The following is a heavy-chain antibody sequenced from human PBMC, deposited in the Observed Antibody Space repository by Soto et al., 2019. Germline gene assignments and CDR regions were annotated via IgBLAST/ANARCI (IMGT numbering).Heavy chain of an antibody. CDR2: IKSKTDGGTT. CDR3: TTSRLEMATITDY. Sequence: GGSLRLSCAASGFTFSNAWMNWVRQAPGKGLEWVGRIKSKTDGGTTDYAAPVKGRFTISRDDSKNTLYLQMNSLKTEDTAVYYCTTSRLEMATITDYWGQGTLVTVSS. CDR1: GFTFSNAW. D-gene: IGHD5-12*01. J-gene: IGHJ4*02. V-gene: IGHV3-15*07.